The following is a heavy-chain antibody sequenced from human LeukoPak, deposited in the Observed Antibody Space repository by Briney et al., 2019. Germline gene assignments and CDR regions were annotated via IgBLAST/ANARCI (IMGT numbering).Heavy chain of an antibody. Sequence: SETLSLTCAVYGGSFSGYYWSWIRQPPGKGLEWIGEINHSGSTNYNPSLKSRVTISVDTSKNQFSLKLSSVTAADTAVYYCARHRGSSWYKYYFDYWAREPWSPSPQ. V-gene: IGHV4-34*01. D-gene: IGHD6-13*01. CDR3: ARHRGSSWYKYYFDY. CDR1: GGSFSGYY. J-gene: IGHJ4*02. CDR2: INHSGST.